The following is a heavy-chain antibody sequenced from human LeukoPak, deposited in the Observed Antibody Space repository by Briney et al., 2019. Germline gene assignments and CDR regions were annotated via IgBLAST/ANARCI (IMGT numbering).Heavy chain of an antibody. Sequence: ASVKVSCKASGYTFTGYYMHWVRQAPGQGLEWMGWIDPNSGGTNYAQRLQGRVTMTRDTSISTAYMDLSSLKSDDTAVYYCALTVTTGDWFDPWGQGTLVTVSS. CDR3: ALTVTTGDWFDP. J-gene: IGHJ5*02. V-gene: IGHV1-2*02. D-gene: IGHD4-11*01. CDR1: GYTFTGYY. CDR2: IDPNSGGT.